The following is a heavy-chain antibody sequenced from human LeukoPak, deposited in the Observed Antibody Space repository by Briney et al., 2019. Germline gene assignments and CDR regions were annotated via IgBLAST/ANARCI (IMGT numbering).Heavy chain of an antibody. V-gene: IGHV1-24*01. D-gene: IGHD3-22*01. CDR3: ATAKYYYDSSGYGHYFDY. CDR1: GYTLTELS. CDR2: FDPEDGET. Sequence: ASVRVSCKVSGYTLTELSMHWVRQAPGKGLEWMGGFDPEDGETIYAQKFQGRVTMTEDTSTDTAYMELSSLRSEDTAVYYCATAKYYYDSSGYGHYFDYWGQGTLVTVSS. J-gene: IGHJ4*02.